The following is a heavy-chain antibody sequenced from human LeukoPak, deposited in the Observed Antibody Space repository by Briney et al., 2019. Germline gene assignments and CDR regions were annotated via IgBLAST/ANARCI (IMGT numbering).Heavy chain of an antibody. V-gene: IGHV4-59*12. J-gene: IGHJ4*02. Sequence: SETLSLTCTVSGGSIKGYHWSWIRQPPGQGLEWIGEVSLSGLTNYNPSLSSRVIMALDTSKNHLSLNLTSVTAADTAVYYCSRENRAFSPFGYWGQGTLVTVPS. CDR2: VSLSGLT. CDR3: SRENRAFSPFGY. CDR1: GGSIKGYH. D-gene: IGHD2/OR15-2a*01.